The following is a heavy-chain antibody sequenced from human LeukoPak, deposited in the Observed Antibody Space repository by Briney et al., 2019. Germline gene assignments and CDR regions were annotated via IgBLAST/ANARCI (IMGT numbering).Heavy chain of an antibody. J-gene: IGHJ3*02. CDR3: ARDHGIVVVTAGLDI. CDR2: IRYDGSNK. V-gene: IGHV3-30*02. D-gene: IGHD2-21*01. Sequence: GGSLRLSCAASGFTFSSYGMHWVRQAPGKGLEWVAFIRYDGSNKYYADSVKGRFTISRDNSKNTLYLQMNSLRAEDTAVYYCARDHGIVVVTAGLDIWGQGTMVTVSS. CDR1: GFTFSSYG.